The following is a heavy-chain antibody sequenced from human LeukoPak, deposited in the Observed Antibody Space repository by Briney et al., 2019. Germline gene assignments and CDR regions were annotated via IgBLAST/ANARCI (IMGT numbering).Heavy chain of an antibody. Sequence: GGSLRLSCAAPGFTFSDYYMSWIRQAPGKGLEWVSYISSSGSTIYYADSVKGRFTISRDNAKNSLYLQMNSLRAGDTAVYYCASYSNYVDGWFDPWGQGTLVTVSS. CDR3: ASYSNYVDGWFDP. J-gene: IGHJ5*02. V-gene: IGHV3-11*04. D-gene: IGHD4-11*01. CDR2: ISSSGSTI. CDR1: GFTFSDYY.